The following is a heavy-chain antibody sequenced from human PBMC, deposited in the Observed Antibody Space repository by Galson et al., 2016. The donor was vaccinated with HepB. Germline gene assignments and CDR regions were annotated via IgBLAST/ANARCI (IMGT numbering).Heavy chain of an antibody. V-gene: IGHV3-30*18. J-gene: IGHJ6*02. CDR1: GFIFSDYD. D-gene: IGHD2-15*01. CDR2: ISNDGSNK. CDR3: AKNRRAEFSSTGEVVIAAAVGVFYAVDV. Sequence: SLRLSCAASGFIFSDYDMHWVRQAPGKGLEWVTVISNDGSNKYYADSLKGRFTISRDNSKNTLYLQMNSLRAEDTAVYYCAKNRRAEFSSTGEVVIAAAVGVFYAVDVWGQGTTVAVSS.